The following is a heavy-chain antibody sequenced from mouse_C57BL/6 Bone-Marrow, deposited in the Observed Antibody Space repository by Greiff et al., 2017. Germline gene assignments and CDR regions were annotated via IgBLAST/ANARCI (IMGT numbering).Heavy chain of an antibody. D-gene: IGHD2-4*01. V-gene: IGHV1-63*01. CDR1: GYTFTNYW. CDR3: AKNGGMITTTDDGFAY. Sequence: QVQLQQSGAELVRPGTSVKMSCKASGYTFTNYWIGWAKQRPGHGLEWIGDIYPGGGYTNYNEKFKSKATLTVDKSSSTAYMHLSSLTSADSAVYYCAKNGGMITTTDDGFAYWGQGTLVTVSA. J-gene: IGHJ3*01. CDR2: IYPGGGYT.